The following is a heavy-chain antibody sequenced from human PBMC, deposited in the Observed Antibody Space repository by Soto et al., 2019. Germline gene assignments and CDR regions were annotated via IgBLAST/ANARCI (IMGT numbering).Heavy chain of an antibody. V-gene: IGHV1-69*12. CDR2: IIPIFGTA. D-gene: IGHD3-3*01. CDR3: ARSIAIFGVVSNFDY. Sequence: QVQLVQSGAEVKKPGSSVKVSCKASGGTFSSYAISWVRQAPGQGLEWMGGIIPIFGTANYAQRFQGRVTITADESTSTAYMELSSLRSEDTAVYYCARSIAIFGVVSNFDYWGQGTLVTVSS. J-gene: IGHJ4*02. CDR1: GGTFSSYA.